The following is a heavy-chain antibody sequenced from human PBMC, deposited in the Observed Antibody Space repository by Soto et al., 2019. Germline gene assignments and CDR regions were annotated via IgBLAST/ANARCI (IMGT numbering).Heavy chain of an antibody. Sequence: PGGSLRLSCAASGFTYSTYTMHWVRQAPGKGLEWVAVISYDGNNKFYADSVKGRFTISRDSTNQTLYLQMQSLRPADPAMYYCARDGVSYTEYTWNSGTSFAYWGRGPLVTVSS. J-gene: IGHJ4*02. D-gene: IGHD1-20*01. V-gene: IGHV3-30-3*01. CDR2: ISYDGNNK. CDR3: ARDGVSYTEYTWNSGTSFAY. CDR1: GFTYSTYT.